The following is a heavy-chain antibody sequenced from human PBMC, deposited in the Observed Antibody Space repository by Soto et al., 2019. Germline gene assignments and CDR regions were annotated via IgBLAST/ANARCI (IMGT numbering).Heavy chain of an antibody. CDR3: ARDAARDYYYYGMDV. CDR1: CGSISSGGYY. Sequence: SETLSLTCTVSCGSISSGGYYWSWIRQHPGKGLEWIGYIYYSGSTYYNPTLKSRVTISVDTPKNQFSLKLSSVTATDTAVYYCARDAARDYYYYGMDVWGQGTKVTVSS. J-gene: IGHJ6*02. D-gene: IGHD6-6*01. V-gene: IGHV4-31*03. CDR2: IYYSGST.